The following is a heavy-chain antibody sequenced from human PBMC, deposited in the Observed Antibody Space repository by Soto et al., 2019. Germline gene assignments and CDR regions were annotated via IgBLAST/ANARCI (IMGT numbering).Heavy chain of an antibody. CDR2: ISGSGGST. CDR1: GFTFSSYA. V-gene: IGHV3-23*01. Sequence: GGSLRLSCAASGFTFSSYAMSWVRQAPGKGLEWVSAISGSGGSTYYADSVKGRFTISRDNSKNTLYLQMNSLRAEDTAVYYCARVYCSSTSCYSDYDFWSGYYVDYWGQGTLVTVSS. CDR3: ARVYCSSTSCYSDYDFWSGYYVDY. D-gene: IGHD3-3*01. J-gene: IGHJ4*02.